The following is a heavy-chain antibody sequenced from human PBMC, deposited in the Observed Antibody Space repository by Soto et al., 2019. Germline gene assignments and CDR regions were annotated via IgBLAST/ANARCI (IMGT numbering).Heavy chain of an antibody. Sequence: QVQLVQSGAEVKKPGSSVKVSCKASGGTFSSYAISWVRQAPGQGLEWMGGIIPIFGTAIYAQKFQGRVTITADESTSTAYMELSSLRSEDTAVYYCARHSCCSTPNYYYGMDVWGQGTTVTVSS. CDR2: IIPIFGTA. V-gene: IGHV1-69*12. CDR3: ARHSCCSTPNYYYGMDV. CDR1: GGTFSSYA. J-gene: IGHJ6*02. D-gene: IGHD2-15*01.